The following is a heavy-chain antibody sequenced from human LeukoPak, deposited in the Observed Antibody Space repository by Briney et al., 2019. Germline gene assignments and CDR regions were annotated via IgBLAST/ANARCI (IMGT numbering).Heavy chain of an antibody. CDR2: IYYSGST. CDR3: AREGNVDTAMATGPGWFDP. Sequence: PSETLSLTCTVSGGSISSSSYYWGWIRQPPGKGLEWIGSIYYSGSTYYNPSLKSRVTISVDTSKNQFSLKLSSVTAADTAVYYCAREGNVDTAMATGPGWFDPWGQGTLVTVSS. V-gene: IGHV4-39*07. J-gene: IGHJ5*02. D-gene: IGHD5-18*01. CDR1: GGSISSSSYY.